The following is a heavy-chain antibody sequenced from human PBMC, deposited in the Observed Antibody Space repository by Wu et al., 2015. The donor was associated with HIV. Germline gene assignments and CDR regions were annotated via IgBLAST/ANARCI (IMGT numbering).Heavy chain of an antibody. CDR2: IIPIFGTA. Sequence: QVQLVQSGAEVKKPGSSVKVSCKASGGTFSSYAISWVRQAPGQGLEWMGGIIPIFGTANYAQKFQGRVTITADESTSTAYMELSSLRSEDTAVYYCAREIYSSSWHPRAFDYLGPRGPMVTVLF. CDR3: AREIYSSSWHPRAFDY. D-gene: IGHD6-13*01. V-gene: IGHV1-69*12. CDR1: GGTFSSYA. J-gene: IGHJ3*02.